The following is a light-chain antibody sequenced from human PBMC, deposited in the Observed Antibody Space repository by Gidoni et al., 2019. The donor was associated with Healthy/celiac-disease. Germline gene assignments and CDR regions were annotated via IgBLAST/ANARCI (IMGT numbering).Light chain of an antibody. V-gene: IGLV1-40*01. CDR3: QSYDSSLGSSV. Sequence: QSVLTQPPSVSGAPGQRVTIPCTGSSSNIGAGYDVHWYQQLPGTAPKLLIYGNSNRPSGVPDRFSGSKSGTSASLAITGLQAEDEADYYCQSYDSSLGSSVFGGGTKLTVL. J-gene: IGLJ2*01. CDR1: SSNIGAGYD. CDR2: GNS.